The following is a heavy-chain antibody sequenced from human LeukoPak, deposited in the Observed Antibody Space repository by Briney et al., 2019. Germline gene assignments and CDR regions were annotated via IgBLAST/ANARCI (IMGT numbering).Heavy chain of an antibody. Sequence: ASVKVSCKASGGTFNTYTITWVRQAPGQGLEWMGGIIPIFGTANYARKFQGRVTITTDESTSTAYMELSSLRSDDTAVYYCARGPELERFDYWGQGTLVTVSS. CDR1: GGTFNTYT. D-gene: IGHD1-1*01. CDR3: ARGPELERFDY. J-gene: IGHJ4*02. V-gene: IGHV1-69*05. CDR2: IIPIFGTA.